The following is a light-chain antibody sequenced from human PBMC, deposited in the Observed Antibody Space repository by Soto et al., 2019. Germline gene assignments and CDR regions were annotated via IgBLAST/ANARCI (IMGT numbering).Light chain of an antibody. CDR2: GAS. J-gene: IGKJ5*01. Sequence: EILMTHSPSTLSVSLGESATLSCRASQSISSLLAWYQQKPGQAPRLLIYGASTRATGVPDMFSGSGSGTEFTLTINSLQSEDFVIYYCQQYYDWPITFGQGTRLEIK. V-gene: IGKV3-15*01. CDR3: QQYYDWPIT. CDR1: QSISSL.